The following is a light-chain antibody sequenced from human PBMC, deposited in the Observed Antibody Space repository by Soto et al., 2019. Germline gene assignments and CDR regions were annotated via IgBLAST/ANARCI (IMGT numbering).Light chain of an antibody. V-gene: IGLV2-14*01. CDR3: SSFGGNSNYV. CDR1: SSDVGGHDY. J-gene: IGLJ1*01. CDR2: EVS. Sequence: QSALTQPASVSGSPGQSITISCTGTSSDVGGHDYVSWYQQHPGKAPKLMIYEVSTRPSGVSDRFSGSKSGSTASLTISGLQAEDEADYYCSSFGGNSNYVFGTGTKVTVL.